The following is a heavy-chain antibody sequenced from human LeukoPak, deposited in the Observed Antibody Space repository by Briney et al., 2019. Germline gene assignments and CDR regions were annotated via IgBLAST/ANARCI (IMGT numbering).Heavy chain of an antibody. CDR3: ATYSGYDRIFDH. J-gene: IGHJ4*02. V-gene: IGHV3-64*01. CDR1: GFTFSSYA. CDR2: ISSNGGST. D-gene: IGHD5-12*01. Sequence: PGGSLRLSCAASGFTFSSYAMHWVRQAPGKGLEYVSAISSNGGSTYYANSVKGRFTISRDNSKNTLYLQMGSLRAEDTAVYYCATYSGYDRIFDHWGQGTLVTVSS.